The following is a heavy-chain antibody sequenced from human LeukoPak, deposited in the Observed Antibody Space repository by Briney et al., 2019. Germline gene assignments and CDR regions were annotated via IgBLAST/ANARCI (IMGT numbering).Heavy chain of an antibody. V-gene: IGHV4-59*12. CDR2: IYYSGST. J-gene: IGHJ5*02. CDR1: GGSISSYY. D-gene: IGHD1-26*01. CDR3: ARALVWELQMGNWFDP. Sequence: SETLSLTCTVSGGSISSYYWSWIRQPPGKGLEWIGYIYYSGSTNYNPSLKSRVTISVDTSKNQFSLKLSSVTAADTAVYYCARALVWELQMGNWFDPWGQGTLVTVSS.